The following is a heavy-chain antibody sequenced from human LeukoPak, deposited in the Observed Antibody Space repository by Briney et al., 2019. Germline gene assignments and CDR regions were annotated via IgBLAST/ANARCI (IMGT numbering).Heavy chain of an antibody. J-gene: IGHJ4*02. Sequence: GGSLRLSCAASGFIFSSYWMSWVRQAPGKGLEWVANIKQDGSEKYYVGSVKGRFTISRDNAKNSLYLQMNSLRAEDTAVYYCARVGDGYNGGYYFDYWGQGTLVTVSS. V-gene: IGHV3-7*01. CDR3: ARVGDGYNGGYYFDY. CDR1: GFIFSSYW. D-gene: IGHD5-24*01. CDR2: IKQDGSEK.